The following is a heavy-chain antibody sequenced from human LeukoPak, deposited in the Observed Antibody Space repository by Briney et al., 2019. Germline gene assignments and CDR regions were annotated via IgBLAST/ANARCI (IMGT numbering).Heavy chain of an antibody. V-gene: IGHV3-23*01. D-gene: IGHD6-19*01. CDR3: GKDLRAGWEVHYYFDY. CDR1: GFTFSSYA. Sequence: GGSLRLSCAASGFTFSSYAMSWVRQAPGKGLEWVSAISGSGGSTYYADSVKGRFTISRDNSKNTLYLQMNSLRAEDTAVYYCGKDLRAGWEVHYYFDYWGQGTLVTVSS. J-gene: IGHJ4*02. CDR2: ISGSGGST.